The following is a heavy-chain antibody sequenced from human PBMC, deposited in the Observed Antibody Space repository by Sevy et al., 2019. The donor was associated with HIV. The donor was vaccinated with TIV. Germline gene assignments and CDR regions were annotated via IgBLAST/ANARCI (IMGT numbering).Heavy chain of an antibody. V-gene: IGHV1-3*04. Sequence: ASVKVSCKASGYTFNNYIMYWVRQAPGQSLECVGWVNTRTGDTKYSQKFQGRASISSDTSASTTYMEFNTLRSEDTAVYYCARDFCSGGSCYSAFVYWGQGTLVTVSS. D-gene: IGHD2-15*01. CDR3: ARDFCSGGSCYSAFVY. CDR2: VNTRTGDT. J-gene: IGHJ4*02. CDR1: GYTFNNYI.